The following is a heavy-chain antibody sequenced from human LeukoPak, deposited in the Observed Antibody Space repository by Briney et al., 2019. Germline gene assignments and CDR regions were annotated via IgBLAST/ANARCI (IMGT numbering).Heavy chain of an antibody. D-gene: IGHD1-1*01. CDR2: MYTSGST. Sequence: SETLSLTCTVSGGSISSGSYYWTWIRQPAGKGLEWIGRMYTSGSTNYNPSLKSRVTISVDTSKNQFSLKLSSVTAADTAVYYCARDRGTWNDDGFDYWGQGTLVTVSS. J-gene: IGHJ4*02. CDR3: ARDRGTWNDDGFDY. CDR1: GGSISSGSYY. V-gene: IGHV4-61*02.